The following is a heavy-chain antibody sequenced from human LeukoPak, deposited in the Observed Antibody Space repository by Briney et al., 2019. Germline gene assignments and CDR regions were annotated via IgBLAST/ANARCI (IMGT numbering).Heavy chain of an antibody. V-gene: IGHV3-30-3*01. CDR2: ISYDGSNK. CDR1: GFTFSSYW. CDR3: AGAVVPAASFDY. J-gene: IGHJ4*02. Sequence: GGSLRLSCAASGFTFSSYWMSWVRQAPGKGLEWVAVISYDGSNKYYADSVKGRFTISRDNSKNTLYLQMNSLRAEDTAVYYCAGAVVPAASFDYWGQGTLVTVSS. D-gene: IGHD2-2*01.